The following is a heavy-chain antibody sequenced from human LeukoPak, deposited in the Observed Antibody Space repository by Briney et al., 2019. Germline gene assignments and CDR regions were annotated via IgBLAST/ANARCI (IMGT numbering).Heavy chain of an antibody. CDR3: AKESLLWFGELSHFDY. CDR1: GFNFSSYA. V-gene: IGHV3-23*01. J-gene: IGHJ4*02. D-gene: IGHD3-10*01. Sequence: GRSLRLSCAASGFNFSSYAMSWVRQAPGKGLEWVSAISGSGGSTYYADSVKGRFTISRDNSKNTLYLQMNSLRAEDTAVYYCAKESLLWFGELSHFDYWAREPWSPSPQ. CDR2: ISGSGGST.